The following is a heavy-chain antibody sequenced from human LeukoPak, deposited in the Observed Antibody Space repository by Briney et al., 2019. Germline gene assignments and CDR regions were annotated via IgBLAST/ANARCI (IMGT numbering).Heavy chain of an antibody. Sequence: GGSLRLSCAASGFTFSSYWMSWVRQAPGKGLEWVANIKQDGSEKYYVDSVKGRFTISRDNAKNSLYLQMNSLRAEDTAVYYCARVSKGDKTVYAIGSSRNFDYWGQGTLVTVSS. CDR3: ARVSKGDKTVYAIGSSRNFDY. D-gene: IGHD2-8*01. J-gene: IGHJ4*02. V-gene: IGHV3-7*01. CDR1: GFTFSSYW. CDR2: IKQDGSEK.